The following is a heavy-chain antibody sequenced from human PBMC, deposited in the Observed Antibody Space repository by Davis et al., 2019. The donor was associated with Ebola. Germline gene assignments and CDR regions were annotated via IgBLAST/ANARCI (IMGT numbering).Heavy chain of an antibody. Sequence: PSETLSLTCTVSGGSISSYYWSWIRQPPGKGLEWIGYIYYSGSTNYNPSLKSRVTISVDTSKNQFSLKLSSVTAADTAVYYCARAQYYDFWSGYYTGLSHQNWFDPWGQGTLVTVSS. CDR3: ARAQYYDFWSGYYTGLSHQNWFDP. V-gene: IGHV4-59*01. J-gene: IGHJ5*02. CDR2: IYYSGST. D-gene: IGHD3-3*01. CDR1: GGSISSYY.